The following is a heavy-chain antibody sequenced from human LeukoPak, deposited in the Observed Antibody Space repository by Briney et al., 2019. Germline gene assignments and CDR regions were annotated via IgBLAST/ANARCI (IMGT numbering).Heavy chain of an antibody. CDR3: AKASAMIVVVSKHFDY. Sequence: GGSPRLCCAASGFTFSSYEMTWVRQAPGKGLEWVSYISSSGSTIYYADSVKGRFTISRDNAKNSLYLQMNSLRAEDTAVYYCAKASAMIVVVSKHFDYWGQGTLVTVSS. D-gene: IGHD3-22*01. J-gene: IGHJ4*02. CDR2: ISSSGSTI. V-gene: IGHV3-48*03. CDR1: GFTFSSYE.